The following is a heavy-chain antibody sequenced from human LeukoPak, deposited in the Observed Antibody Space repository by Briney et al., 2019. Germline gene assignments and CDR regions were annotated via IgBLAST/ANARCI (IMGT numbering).Heavy chain of an antibody. CDR1: GFTFSGYD. CDR3: AKGESSAFAM. Sequence: PGGSLRLSCAASGFTFSGYDMQWVRQAPGKGLEWVSGISRSGPTYYRDSVKGRFTISRDNSKDTLYLQMDSLRAEDTATYYCAKGESSAFAMWGQGTMVTVSS. CDR2: ISRSGPT. J-gene: IGHJ3*02. V-gene: IGHV3-23*01.